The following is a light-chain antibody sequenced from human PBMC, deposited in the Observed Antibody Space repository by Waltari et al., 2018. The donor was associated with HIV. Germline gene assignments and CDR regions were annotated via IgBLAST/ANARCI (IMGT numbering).Light chain of an antibody. V-gene: IGLV2-14*01. CDR2: DVN. J-gene: IGLJ1*01. Sequence: QSALTQPAPVSGSPGQSITISCPGTSSQVGGFDLVSWYQQFPGKAPKVVIYDVNNRPSGVSDRFSGSKSGNTASLTISGLQAEDEADYYCDSHTNTFTRVFGTGTRVTVL. CDR3: DSHTNTFTRV. CDR1: SSQVGGFDL.